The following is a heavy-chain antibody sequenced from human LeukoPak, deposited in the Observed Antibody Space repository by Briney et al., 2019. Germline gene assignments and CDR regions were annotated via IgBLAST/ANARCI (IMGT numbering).Heavy chain of an antibody. D-gene: IGHD6-19*01. Sequence: SVKVSCKASGGTFSSYAISWVRQAPGQGLEWMGRIIPIFGTANYAQKFQGRVTITTDESTSTAYMELSSLRSEDTAVYYCARDEEAVAGTNSFGYWGQGTLVTVSS. CDR1: GGTFSSYA. CDR2: IIPIFGTA. V-gene: IGHV1-69*05. J-gene: IGHJ4*02. CDR3: ARDEEAVAGTNSFGY.